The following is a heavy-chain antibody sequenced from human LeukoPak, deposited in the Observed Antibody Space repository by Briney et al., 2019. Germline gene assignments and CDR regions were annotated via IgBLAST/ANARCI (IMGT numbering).Heavy chain of an antibody. D-gene: IGHD4-23*01. J-gene: IGHJ4*02. Sequence: SVKVSCKASGSTFSSYAISWVRQAPGQGLEWMGGIIPIFGTANYAQKFQGRVTITADESTSTAYMELSSLRSEDTAVYYCARGGAMTTVVTSLDYWGQGTLVTVSS. CDR2: IIPIFGTA. CDR1: GSTFSSYA. CDR3: ARGGAMTTVVTSLDY. V-gene: IGHV1-69*13.